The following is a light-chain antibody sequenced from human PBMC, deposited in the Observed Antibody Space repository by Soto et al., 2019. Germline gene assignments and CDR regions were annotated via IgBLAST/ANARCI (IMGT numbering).Light chain of an antibody. J-gene: IGKJ1*01. V-gene: IGKV3-20*01. CDR1: QSVTSRY. CDR2: GAS. CDR3: QQYGSSPGT. Sequence: EIVLTQSPGPLSSSPGERPTLSCWASQSVTSRYLAWYQQKPGQAPRXXIFGASIRDTGIPDRFSGIGSGTDGTLTISRLEPEDVAVYDGQQYGSSPGTFGQGTKVEI.